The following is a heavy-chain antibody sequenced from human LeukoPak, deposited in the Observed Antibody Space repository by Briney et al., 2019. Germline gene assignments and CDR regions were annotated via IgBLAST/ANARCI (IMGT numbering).Heavy chain of an antibody. V-gene: IGHV4-59*12. D-gene: IGHD6-19*01. CDR2: MFYSGSS. CDR3: ARGGGIAVAAI. J-gene: IGHJ4*02. Sequence: SETLSLTCTVSGGSISSYYWTWIRQPPGKGLEWIGYMFYSGSSNYNPSLRSRVTISVDTSKNQISLKLSSVTAADTAVYYCARGGGIAVAAIWGQGTLVTVSS. CDR1: GGSISSYY.